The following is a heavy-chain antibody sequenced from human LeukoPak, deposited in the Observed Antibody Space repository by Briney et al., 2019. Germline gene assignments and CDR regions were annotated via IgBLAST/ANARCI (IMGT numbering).Heavy chain of an antibody. CDR1: GFIFSDYW. CDR2: INSDGSST. Sequence: GGSLRLSCAASGFIFSDYWMHWVRQAPGKGLVWVSRINSDGSSTSHADSVKGRFTISRDNAKNTLYLQMNSLRAEDTAVYYCARVQRAAAAIPGGSYNWFDPWGQGTPVTVSS. CDR3: ARVQRAAAAIPGGSYNWFDP. J-gene: IGHJ5*02. V-gene: IGHV3-74*01. D-gene: IGHD6-13*01.